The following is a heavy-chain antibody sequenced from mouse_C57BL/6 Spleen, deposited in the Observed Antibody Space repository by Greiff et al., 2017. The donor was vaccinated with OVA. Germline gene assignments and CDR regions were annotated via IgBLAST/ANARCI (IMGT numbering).Heavy chain of an antibody. J-gene: IGHJ2*01. CDR1: GYTFTGYW. D-gene: IGHD1-1*01. CDR3: ARRDYGSSPKGFDY. Sequence: VKLQESGAELMKPGASVKLSCKATGYTFTGYWIEWVKQRPGHGLEWIGEILPGSGSPNSNEKFKGKATFTADTSSNTAYMQLSSLTTEDSAIYYCARRDYGSSPKGFDYWGQGTTLTVSS. V-gene: IGHV1-9*01. CDR2: ILPGSGSP.